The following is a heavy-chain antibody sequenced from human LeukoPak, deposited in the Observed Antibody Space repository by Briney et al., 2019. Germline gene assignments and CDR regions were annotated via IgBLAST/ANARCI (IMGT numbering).Heavy chain of an antibody. Sequence: GGSLRLSCAASGFTFSSYSMNWVRQAPGKGLEWVSSISSSSSYIYYADSVKGRFTISRDNAKNSLYLQMNSLRAEDTAVYYCARDSKTTVTTYAFDYWGQGTLVTVSS. V-gene: IGHV3-21*01. J-gene: IGHJ4*02. CDR1: GFTFSSYS. D-gene: IGHD4-17*01. CDR2: ISSSSSYI. CDR3: ARDSKTTVTTYAFDY.